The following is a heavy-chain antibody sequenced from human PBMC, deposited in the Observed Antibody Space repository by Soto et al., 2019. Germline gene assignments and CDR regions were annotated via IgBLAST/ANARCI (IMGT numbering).Heavy chain of an antibody. J-gene: IGHJ5*02. CDR3: ASFRKRYCSGGSRYSNWFDP. CDR1: GGSFSGYY. V-gene: IGHV4-34*01. Sequence: SETLSLTCAVYGGSFSGYYWSWIRQPPGKGLEWIGEINHSGSTNYNPFLKSRVTISVDTSKNQISLKLSYVTAADTAVYYCASFRKRYCSGGSRYSNWFDPWGQGTLVTVSS. CDR2: INHSGST. D-gene: IGHD2-15*01.